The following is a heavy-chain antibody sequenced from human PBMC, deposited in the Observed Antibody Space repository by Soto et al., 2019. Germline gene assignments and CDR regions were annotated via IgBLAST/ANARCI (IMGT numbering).Heavy chain of an antibody. CDR2: ISAYNGNT. D-gene: IGHD3-10*02. CDR3: ASLFARQGWYHYYGMDV. J-gene: IGHJ6*02. V-gene: IGHV1-18*01. CDR1: GYTFTSYG. Sequence: ASVKVSCKASGYTFTSYGISWVRQAPGQGLEWMGWISAYNGNTNYAQKLQGRVTMTTDTSTSTAYMELRSLRSDDTAVYYCASLFARQGWYHYYGMDVWGQGTTVTVSS.